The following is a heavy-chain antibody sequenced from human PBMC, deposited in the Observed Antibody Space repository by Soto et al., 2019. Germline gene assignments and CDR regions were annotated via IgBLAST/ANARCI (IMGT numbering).Heavy chain of an antibody. D-gene: IGHD6-19*01. CDR3: AKEWVNRPVAGSNAFHI. CDR2: IVPMYDTP. CDR1: GGTFSRSA. V-gene: IGHV1-69*01. J-gene: IGHJ3*02. Sequence: QVQLVQSGAEVKRSGSSVTVSCKASGGTFSRSAFIWVLQAPGQGREWIGGIVPMYDTPVYAQTFQGRVTISAVESQSTVSMELNSLKSDDTDIYFCAKEWVNRPVAGSNAFHIWGQGKMVNVSS.